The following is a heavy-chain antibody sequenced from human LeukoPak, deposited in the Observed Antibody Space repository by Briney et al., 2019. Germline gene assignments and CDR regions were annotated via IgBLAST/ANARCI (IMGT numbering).Heavy chain of an antibody. D-gene: IGHD3-22*01. CDR2: IDSSSYNI. J-gene: IGHJ4*02. V-gene: IGHV3-21*01. CDR3: ARDLAYYYDRNYD. CDR1: GFTFSIHS. Sequence: GGSLRLSCVASGFTFSIHSMNWVRQAPGKGLEWVSSIDSSSYNIYYEDSVKGLFTISRDNAQSSVFLQMNSLRAEDTAVYYCARDLAYYYDRNYDWGQGTLVTVS.